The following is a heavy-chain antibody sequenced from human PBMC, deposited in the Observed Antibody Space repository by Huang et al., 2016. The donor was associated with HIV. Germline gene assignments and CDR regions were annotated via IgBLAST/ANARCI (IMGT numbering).Heavy chain of an antibody. D-gene: IGHD6-19*01. CDR2: ITDTGAGT. J-gene: IGHJ4*02. CDR3: AKDRSRGWYPVFAS. Sequence: EVQLLESGGGLIKPGGSLRLSCAASGFPFSNFAVSWVRQTAGGGLGWVAGITDTGAGTYYADSVRGRFTISRDNSKNMLYLQMNSLRAEDTAVYFCAKDRSRGWYPVFASWGQGTQVTVSS. V-gene: IGHV3-23*01. CDR1: GFPFSNFA.